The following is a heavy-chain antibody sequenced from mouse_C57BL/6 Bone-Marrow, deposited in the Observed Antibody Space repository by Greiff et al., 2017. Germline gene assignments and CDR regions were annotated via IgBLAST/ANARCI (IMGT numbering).Heavy chain of an antibody. V-gene: IGHV14-1*01. CDR2: IGPEGGDT. D-gene: IGHD1-1*01. J-gene: IGHJ2*01. CDR1: GFNITDYY. CDR3: TTWVGFDY. Sequence: EVQLQESGAELVRPGASVKLSCTASGFNITDYYMHWVKQRPEQGLEWIGRIGPEGGDTEYAPKFQGQATITADTSSNAAYLPLSRLTSEYTAFYYCTTWVGFDYWGQGTTLTVSS.